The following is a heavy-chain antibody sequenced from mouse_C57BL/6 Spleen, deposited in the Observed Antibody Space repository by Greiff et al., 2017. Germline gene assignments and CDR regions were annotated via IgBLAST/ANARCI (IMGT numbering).Heavy chain of an antibody. Sequence: QVQLQQSGAELVRPGTSVKVSCKASGYAFTTYLIVWVKQRPGQGLEWIGVINPGRGGTNDNEKFKGKATLTADKSSSTAYMQRRSLTSEDSAFYFCAIGRDDYDFDYWGQGTTLTVSS. J-gene: IGHJ2*01. CDR3: AIGRDDYDFDY. CDR1: GYAFTTYL. D-gene: IGHD2-4*01. CDR2: INPGRGGT. V-gene: IGHV1-54*01.